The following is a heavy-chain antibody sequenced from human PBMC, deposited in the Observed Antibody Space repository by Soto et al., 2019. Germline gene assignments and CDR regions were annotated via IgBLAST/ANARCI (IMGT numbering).Heavy chain of an antibody. CDR3: ARSATGEVNWFDP. CDR1: GGTFSSYA. Sequence: QVQLVQSGAEVKKPGSSVKVSCKASGGTFSSYAISWVLQAPGQGLEWMGGIITIFGTANYAQKFQGRVTITADESTSTAYMELSSLRSCDTAWYYCARSATGEVNWFDPWGQGTLVTVSS. V-gene: IGHV1-69*01. J-gene: IGHJ5*02. D-gene: IGHD4-17*01. CDR2: IITIFGTA.